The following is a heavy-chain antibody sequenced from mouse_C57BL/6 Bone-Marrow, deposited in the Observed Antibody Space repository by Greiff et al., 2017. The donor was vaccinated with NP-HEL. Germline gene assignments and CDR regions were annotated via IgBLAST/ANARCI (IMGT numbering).Heavy chain of an antibody. CDR3: ANHGSSGGY. V-gene: IGHV1-55*01. D-gene: IGHD1-1*01. J-gene: IGHJ2*01. CDR1: GYTFTSYW. Sequence: VQLQQPGAELVKPGASVKMSCKASGYTFTSYWITWVKQRPGQGLEWIGDIYPGSGSTYYNEKFKGKATLTVDKSSSTAYMLLSSLTSEDSAVYFCANHGSSGGYWGQGTTLTVSS. CDR2: IYPGSGST.